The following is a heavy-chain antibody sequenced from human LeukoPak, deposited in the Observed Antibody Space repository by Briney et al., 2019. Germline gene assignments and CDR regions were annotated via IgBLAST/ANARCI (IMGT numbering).Heavy chain of an antibody. J-gene: IGHJ4*02. CDR2: ISSGSSTI. CDR3: ARDWGSLYYLDY. V-gene: IGHV3-48*02. CDR1: GFRFNEYS. D-gene: IGHD3-10*01. Sequence: GGSLRLSCAASGFRFNEYSVNWVRQAPGKGLEWISYISSGSSTILYADSVRGRFTISRDNAKDSLYLQMNSLRDDDTAVYYCARDWGSLYYLDYWGQGTLVTVSS.